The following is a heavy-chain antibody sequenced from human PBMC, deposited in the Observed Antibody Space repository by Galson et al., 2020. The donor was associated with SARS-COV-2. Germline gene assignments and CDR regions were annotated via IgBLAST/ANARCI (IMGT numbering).Heavy chain of an antibody. CDR1: GGSISSDY. V-gene: IGHV4-59*12. Sequence: SETLSLTCSVSGGSISSDYWSWIRQAPGKGLEWIGFFHYDGTTNFNPSLKSRVTISVDTSKNQFSLKLSAVTAADTAVYFCARDVRAGGYALFEHWDQGTLVTVSS. CDR2: FHYDGTT. D-gene: IGHD3-22*01. J-gene: IGHJ4*02. CDR3: ARDVRAGGYALFEH.